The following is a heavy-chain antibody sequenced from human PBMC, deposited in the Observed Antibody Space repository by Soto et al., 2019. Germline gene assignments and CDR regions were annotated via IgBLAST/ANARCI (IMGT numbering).Heavy chain of an antibody. V-gene: IGHV1-18*01. CDR2: ISAYNGNT. J-gene: IGHJ6*02. D-gene: IGHD3-22*01. Sequence: ASVKVSCKASGYTFTSYGISWVRQAPGQGLEWMGWISAYNGNTNYAQKLQGRVTMTTDTSTSTAYMELRSLRSDDTAVYYCARRVYDSSGYYPSRLMDVWGQGTTVTVSS. CDR3: ARRVYDSSGYYPSRLMDV. CDR1: GYTFTSYG.